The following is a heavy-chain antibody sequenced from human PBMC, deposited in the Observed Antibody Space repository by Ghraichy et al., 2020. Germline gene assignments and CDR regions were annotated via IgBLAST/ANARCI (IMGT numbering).Heavy chain of an antibody. V-gene: IGHV1-2*02. CDR1: GYTFTGYY. CDR3: ASSRIVVVPAAIFVGYYYGMDV. J-gene: IGHJ6*02. Sequence: GGSLRLSCKASGYTFTGYYMHWVRQAPGQGLEWMGWINPNSGGTNYAQKFQGRVTMTRDTSISTAYMELSRLRSDDTAVYYCASSRIVVVPAAIFVGYYYGMDVWGQGTTVTVSS. CDR2: INPNSGGT. D-gene: IGHD2-2*01.